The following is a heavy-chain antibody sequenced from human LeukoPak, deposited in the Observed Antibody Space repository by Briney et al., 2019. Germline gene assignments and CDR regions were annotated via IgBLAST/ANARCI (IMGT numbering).Heavy chain of an antibody. CDR2: IIPSGHTT. CDR1: GFTFSSHG. V-gene: IGHV3-23*01. Sequence: GGSLRLSCVASGFTFSSHGMNWVRQAPGKGLEWVSGIIPSGHTTYYADSVRGRFTISRDNSRNTVYLQMNSLRAEDTAVYYCAELGITMIGGVWGKGTTVTISS. CDR3: AELGITMIGGV. J-gene: IGHJ6*04. D-gene: IGHD3-10*02.